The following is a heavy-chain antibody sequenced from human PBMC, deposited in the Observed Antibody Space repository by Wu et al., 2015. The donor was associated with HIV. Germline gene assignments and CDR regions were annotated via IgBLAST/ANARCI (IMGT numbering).Heavy chain of an antibody. Sequence: QVQLVQSGAEVKKPGSSVKVSCKASGGTFSSYAISWVRQAPGQGLEWMGRIIPIFGTANYAQKFQGRVTITADESTSTAYMELSSLRSEDTAVYYCAMEAPIVVVPQYYFDYWGQGTLVTVSS. D-gene: IGHD3-22*01. CDR3: AMEAPIVVVPQYYFDY. V-gene: IGHV1-69*13. J-gene: IGHJ4*02. CDR2: IIPIFGTA. CDR1: GGTFSSYA.